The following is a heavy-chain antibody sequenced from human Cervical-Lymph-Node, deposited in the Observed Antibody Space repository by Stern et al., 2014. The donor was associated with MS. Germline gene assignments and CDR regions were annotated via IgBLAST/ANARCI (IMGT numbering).Heavy chain of an antibody. D-gene: IGHD3-10*01. Sequence: EVQLVESGGGLVQPGGSLKLSWVASGFIFRGTSIHGARRASGKGREGIGRIRSRANGQTTVYTASVKGRFTISRDDSKNTAYLQMNSLKTEDTAVYYCVSDGSGWRNWGQGTLVTVSS. CDR1: GFIFRGTS. V-gene: IGHV3-73*01. J-gene: IGHJ4*02. CDR3: VSDGSGWRN. CDR2: IRSRANGQTT.